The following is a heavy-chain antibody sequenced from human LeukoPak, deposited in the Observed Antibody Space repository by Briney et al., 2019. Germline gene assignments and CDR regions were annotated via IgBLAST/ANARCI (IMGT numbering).Heavy chain of an antibody. D-gene: IGHD6-19*01. J-gene: IGHJ4*02. V-gene: IGHV1-2*02. Sequence: GASVKVSCKASGYTFTSYGISWVRQAPGQGLEWMGWINPNSGGTNYAQKFQGRVTMTRDTSISTAYMELSRLRSDDTAVYYCASVGGSGWYYFDYWGQGTLVTVSS. CDR1: GYTFTSYG. CDR2: INPNSGGT. CDR3: ASVGGSGWYYFDY.